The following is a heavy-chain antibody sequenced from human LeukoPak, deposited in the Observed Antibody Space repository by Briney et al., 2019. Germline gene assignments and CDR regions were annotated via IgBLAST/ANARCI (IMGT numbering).Heavy chain of an antibody. CDR2: ITSSGHTI. D-gene: IGHD3-10*01. CDR3: VRDKGASGIHPYRQYHYSGLDV. V-gene: IGHV3-11*01. J-gene: IGHJ6*02. Sequence: GGSLRLSCVASGFTFRDYYMSWVRQAPGRGLEWISYITSSGHTIDYAASVRGRFTISRDDAKSSVFLQMNSLRVEDTAVYFCVRDKGASGIHPYRQYHYSGLDVWGRGTTVTVSS. CDR1: GFTFRDYY.